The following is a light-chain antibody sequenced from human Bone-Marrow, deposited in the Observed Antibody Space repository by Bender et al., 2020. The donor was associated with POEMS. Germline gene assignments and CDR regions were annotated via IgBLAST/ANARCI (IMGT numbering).Light chain of an antibody. Sequence: QSVLTQPPSASGTPGQSVIISCSGTDSNFGGNNVNWYQHLPGTAPRLVVYSNYQRPSGVPARFSGSKSGTSASLAITGLQAEDEADYFCQSYDSSLSGQGVFGGGTKLTVL. CDR3: QSYDSSLSGQGV. V-gene: IGLV1-44*01. CDR2: SNY. CDR1: DSNFGGNN. J-gene: IGLJ2*01.